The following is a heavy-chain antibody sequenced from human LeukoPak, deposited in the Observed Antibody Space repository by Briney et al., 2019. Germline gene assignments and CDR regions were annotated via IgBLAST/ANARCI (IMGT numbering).Heavy chain of an antibody. CDR2: ISTNDKT. D-gene: IGHD1-1*01. CDR1: GFTVSNTY. Sequence: PGGSLRLSCAASGFTVSNTYMNWVRQAPGKGLEWVSLISTNDKTYYTDSAKGRFTISRDNSKNTLYLQMNSLRDEDTAVYYCARDQGTSTTAPKRKGRFDPWGQGTLVTVSS. CDR3: ARDQGTSTTAPKRKGRFDP. J-gene: IGHJ5*02. V-gene: IGHV3-53*01.